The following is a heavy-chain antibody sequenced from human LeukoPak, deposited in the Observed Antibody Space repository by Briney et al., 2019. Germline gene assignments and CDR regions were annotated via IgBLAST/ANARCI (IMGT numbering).Heavy chain of an antibody. V-gene: IGHV3-23*01. CDR2: ISGSGGST. J-gene: IGHJ4*02. CDR3: AKDLKWELRGFDY. Sequence: GGSLRLSCAASGFTFSSYWMSWVRQAPGKGLEWVSAISGSGGSTYYADPVKGRFTISRDNSKNTLYLQMNSLRAEDTAVYYCAKDLKWELRGFDYWGQGTLVTVSS. D-gene: IGHD1-26*01. CDR1: GFTFSSYW.